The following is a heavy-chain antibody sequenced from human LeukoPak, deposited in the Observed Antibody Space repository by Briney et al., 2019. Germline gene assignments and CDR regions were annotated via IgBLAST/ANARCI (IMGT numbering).Heavy chain of an antibody. CDR1: GGSISGSY. D-gene: IGHD4-11*01. Sequence: SETLSLTCTVSGGSISGSYWSWIRQPPGKGLEWIGYIYYSETYYNPSLKSRVTISLDTSKNQFSLNLRFVTAPDTAVYFCARTQGWGTVRTGYYYGMDVWGQGTTVTVSS. CDR3: ARTQGWGTVRTGYYYGMDV. J-gene: IGHJ6*02. V-gene: IGHV4-59*08. CDR2: IYYSET.